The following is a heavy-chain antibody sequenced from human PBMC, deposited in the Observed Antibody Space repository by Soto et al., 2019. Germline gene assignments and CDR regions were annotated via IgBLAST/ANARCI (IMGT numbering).Heavy chain of an antibody. CDR2: INPSGGRT. Sequence: ASVKVSCKASGYTFTSYYMHWVRQAPGQGLEWMGIINPSGGRTSYEQKFQGRVTMTRDTSTSTVYMELSSLRSEDTAVYYCARVGGLLWFGEGYYGMDVWGQGTTVTVSS. V-gene: IGHV1-46*01. D-gene: IGHD3-10*01. CDR3: ARVGGLLWFGEGYYGMDV. J-gene: IGHJ6*02. CDR1: GYTFTSYY.